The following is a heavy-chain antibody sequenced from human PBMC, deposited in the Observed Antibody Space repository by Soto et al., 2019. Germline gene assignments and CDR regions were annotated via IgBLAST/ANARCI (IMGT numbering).Heavy chain of an antibody. V-gene: IGHV3-23*01. CDR1: GFTLWNYA. D-gene: IGHD3-3*01. J-gene: IGHJ4*02. CDR3: AKMYYDFWSGSPSYFDS. Sequence: GGSLRLSCAASGFTLWNYALSWVRQAPGKGLEWVSAIGGRGSSTYYIDSVKGRFTISRDNSRNTLFLQMNSLRAEDTALYYCAKMYYDFWSGSPSYFDSWGQGTLVTVSS. CDR2: IGGRGSST.